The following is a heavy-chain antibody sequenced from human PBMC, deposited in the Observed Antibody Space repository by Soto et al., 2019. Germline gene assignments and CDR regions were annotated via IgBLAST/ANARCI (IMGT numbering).Heavy chain of an antibody. CDR1: IGSISSYY. CDR3: AAGDYQTVFSYREIKWFDP. V-gene: IGHV4-59*01. CDR2: IHYTGNT. D-gene: IGHD1-26*01. Sequence: PSETLSLTCTVSIGSISSYYWSWIRQPPGKGLEWIGYIHYTGNTNSNPSLKGRVTLSIDPSWNQFSLKLRSVTAADTAVYYCAAGDYQTVFSYREIKWFDPWGQGTRGTV. J-gene: IGHJ5*02.